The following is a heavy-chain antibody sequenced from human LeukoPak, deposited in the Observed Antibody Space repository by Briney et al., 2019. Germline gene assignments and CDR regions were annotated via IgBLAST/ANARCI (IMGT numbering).Heavy chain of an antibody. D-gene: IGHD3-10*01. V-gene: IGHV3-9*01. CDR3: AKDQGSQFTSYYYGMDV. J-gene: IGHJ6*02. CDR1: GFSFDDYA. CDR2: ISWNSGSI. Sequence: QPGGSLRLSCAASGFSFDDYAMHWVRQAPGKGLEWVSGISWNSGSIGYADSVKGRFTISRDNAKNTLYLQMNSLRAEDTAVYYCAKDQGSQFTSYYYGMDVWGQGTTVTVSS.